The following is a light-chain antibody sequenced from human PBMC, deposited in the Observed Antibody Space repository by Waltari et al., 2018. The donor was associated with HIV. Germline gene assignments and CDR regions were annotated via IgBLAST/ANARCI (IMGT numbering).Light chain of an antibody. Sequence: DTQMTQSPSSLSASLGDRVIITCRSSQAVSIYLHWYWQKLGKAPELLIYGASNLQSGVPSRFSGSGSGTNFTLTIRSLHPEDLATYYCLQSYLTPWTFGQGTTVEVK. V-gene: IGKV1-39*01. CDR3: LQSYLTPWT. J-gene: IGKJ1*01. CDR2: GAS. CDR1: QAVSIY.